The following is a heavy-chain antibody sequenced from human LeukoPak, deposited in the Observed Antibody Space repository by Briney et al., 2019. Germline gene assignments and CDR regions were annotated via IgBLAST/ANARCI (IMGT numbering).Heavy chain of an antibody. D-gene: IGHD1-26*01. V-gene: IGHV4-59*01. CDR2: IYYSGST. J-gene: IGHJ3*02. CDR1: GGSISSYY. CDR3: ASGSYSPDAFDI. Sequence: PSETLSLTCTVSGGSISSYYWSWIRQPPGKGLEWIGYIYYSGSTNYNPSLKSRVTISVDTSKNQFSLKLSSVTAADTAVYYCASGSYSPDAFDIWGQGTTVTVSS.